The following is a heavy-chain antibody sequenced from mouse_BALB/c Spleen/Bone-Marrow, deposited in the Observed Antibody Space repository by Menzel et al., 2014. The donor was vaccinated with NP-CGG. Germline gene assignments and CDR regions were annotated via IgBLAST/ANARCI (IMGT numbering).Heavy chain of an antibody. Sequence: EVMLVESGGGLVQPGGSLRLSCTTSGFTFTDYYMSWVRQPPGKALEWLAFIRNKAYGYTTEYSASVRGRSTISRDNSQSILYLQMNTLRAGDSATYYCARFPMDYWGQGTSVTVSS. J-gene: IGHJ4*01. CDR3: ARFPMDY. CDR2: IRNKAYGYTT. V-gene: IGHV7-3*02. CDR1: GFTFTDYY.